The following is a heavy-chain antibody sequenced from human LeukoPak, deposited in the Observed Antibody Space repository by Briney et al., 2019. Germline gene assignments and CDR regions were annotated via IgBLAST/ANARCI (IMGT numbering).Heavy chain of an antibody. CDR2: MNSDGTSI. D-gene: IGHD2-15*01. CDR1: GFTFTNYW. CDR3: ARSQSGVFDV. V-gene: IGHV3-74*01. Sequence: GGSLRLSCVVSGFTFTNYWMQWVRQVPGKGLVWVARMNSDGTSIIHADSVKGRFTISRDNAENTLYLQMNSLRPEDTALYYCARSQSGVFDVWGQGTMVIVSS. J-gene: IGHJ3*01.